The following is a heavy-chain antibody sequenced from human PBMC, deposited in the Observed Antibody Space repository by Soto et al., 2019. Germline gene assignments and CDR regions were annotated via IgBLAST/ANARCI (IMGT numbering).Heavy chain of an antibody. V-gene: IGHV3-48*02. CDR2: ISSSSSTI. J-gene: IGHJ5*02. CDR1: GFTFSSYS. CDR3: ARERYSSGLNWFDP. D-gene: IGHD6-19*01. Sequence: GGSLRLSCAASGFTFSSYSMNWVRQALGKGLEWVSYISSSSSTIYYADSVKGRFTISRDNAKNSLYLQMISLRDEDTAVYYCARERYSSGLNWFDPWGQGTLVTSPQ.